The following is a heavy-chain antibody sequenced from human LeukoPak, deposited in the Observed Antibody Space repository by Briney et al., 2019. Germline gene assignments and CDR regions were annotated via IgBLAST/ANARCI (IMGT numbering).Heavy chain of an antibody. D-gene: IGHD3-9*01. CDR1: GFTFDDYG. Sequence: GGSLRLSCAASGFTFDDYGMSWVRQAPGKGLEWVSYISSSGSPTYYADSVKGRFTISRDNAKNSLYLQMNSLRAEDTAVYYCAKVVRRHFDWLLYYFDYWGQGTLVTVSS. J-gene: IGHJ4*02. CDR3: AKVVRRHFDWLLYYFDY. CDR2: ISSSGSPT. V-gene: IGHV3-48*03.